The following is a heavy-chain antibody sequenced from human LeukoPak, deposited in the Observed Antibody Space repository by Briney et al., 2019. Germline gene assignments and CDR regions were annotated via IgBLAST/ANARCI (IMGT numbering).Heavy chain of an antibody. CDR1: GFTFSNYA. V-gene: IGHV3-23*01. CDR2: ISGSGGTT. D-gene: IGHD3-10*02. CDR3: IKVIMFAFDI. Sequence: GGSLRLSRGASGFTFSNYATHWVRQAPGKGLEWVAAISGSGGTTHCADSVKGRFTISRDNSKNTMYLQMNSLRAEDTAIYYCIKVIMFAFDIWGQGTMVTVSS. J-gene: IGHJ3*02.